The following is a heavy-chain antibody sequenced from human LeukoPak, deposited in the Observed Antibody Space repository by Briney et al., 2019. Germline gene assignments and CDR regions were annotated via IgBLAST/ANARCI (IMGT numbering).Heavy chain of an antibody. J-gene: IGHJ6*03. CDR2: INHSGST. V-gene: IGHV4-34*01. Sequence: SETLSLTCAVYGGSFSGYYWSWLRQPPGKGLEWIGEINHSGSTNYNPSLKSRVTISVDTSKNQFSLKLSSVTAADTAVYYCARHGDDILTGYYNIYYYYYMDVWGKGTTVTISS. CDR3: ARHGDDILTGYYNIYYYYYMDV. D-gene: IGHD3-9*01. CDR1: GGSFSGYY.